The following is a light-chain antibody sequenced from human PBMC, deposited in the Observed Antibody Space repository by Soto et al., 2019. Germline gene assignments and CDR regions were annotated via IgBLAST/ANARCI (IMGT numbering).Light chain of an antibody. CDR1: KLGDKY. Sequence: SYELTQPPSVSVSPGQTASITCSGVKLGDKYACWYQQKPGQSPVLVIYQDSKRPSGIPERFSGSNSGNTATLTISGTQAMDEADYYCQAWDSSTVVFGGGTKLTVL. CDR3: QAWDSSTVV. CDR2: QDS. J-gene: IGLJ2*01. V-gene: IGLV3-1*01.